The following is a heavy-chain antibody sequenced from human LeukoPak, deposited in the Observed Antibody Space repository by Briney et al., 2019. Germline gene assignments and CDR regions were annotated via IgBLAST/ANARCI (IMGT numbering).Heavy chain of an antibody. CDR2: ISSSRSTI. Sequence: GGSLRLSCAASGFTVSSNYMSWVRQAPGKGLEWVSYISSSRSTIYYADSVKGRFTISRDNAKNSLYLQMNSLRAEDTAVYYCARETSHYYYYYYMDVWGKGTTVTVSS. V-gene: IGHV3-11*04. CDR3: ARETSHYYYYYYMDV. CDR1: GFTVSSNY. J-gene: IGHJ6*03.